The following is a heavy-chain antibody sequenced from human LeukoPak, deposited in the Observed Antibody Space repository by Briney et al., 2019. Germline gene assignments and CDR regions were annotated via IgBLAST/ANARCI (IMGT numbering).Heavy chain of an antibody. D-gene: IGHD6-19*01. CDR3: ARFAVAGTRVDY. J-gene: IGHJ4*02. CDR2: INHSGST. CDR1: GGSFSGYY. V-gene: IGHV4-34*01. Sequence: SETLSLTCAVYGGSFSGYYWSWIRQPPGKGLEWIGEINHSGSTSYNPSLKSRVTISVDTSKNQFSLKLSSVTAADTAVYYCARFAVAGTRVDYWGQGTLVTVSS.